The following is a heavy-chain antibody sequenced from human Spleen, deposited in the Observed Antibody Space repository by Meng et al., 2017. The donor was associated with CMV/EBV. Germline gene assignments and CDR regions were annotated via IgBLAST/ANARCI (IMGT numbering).Heavy chain of an antibody. Sequence: GESLKISCAASGFTFSSYGMHWVRQAPGKGLEWVAFIRYDGSNKYYADSVKGRFTISRDNSKNTLYLQMNSLRAEDTAVYYCAKGGYSYGPSRHWGRGTLVTVSS. CDR2: IRYDGSNK. V-gene: IGHV3-30*02. CDR1: GFTFSSYG. CDR3: AKGGYSYGPSRH. D-gene: IGHD5-18*01. J-gene: IGHJ4*02.